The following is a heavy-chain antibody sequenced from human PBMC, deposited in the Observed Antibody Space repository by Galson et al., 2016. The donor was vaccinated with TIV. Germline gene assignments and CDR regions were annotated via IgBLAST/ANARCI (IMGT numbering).Heavy chain of an antibody. D-gene: IGHD4-17*01. V-gene: IGHV3-23*01. Sequence: SLRLSCAASGFTFSKYGMAWVRQAPGQGPEWVSAIYYSGVNTYYADSVKGRFTISRDNSKNTLFLQMNSLKASDTAMYYCARHNGDDVPSGSYPYYFGMDVWGQGTAVTVSS. CDR3: ARHNGDDVPSGSYPYYFGMDV. CDR1: GFTFSKYG. J-gene: IGHJ6*02. CDR2: IYYSGVNT.